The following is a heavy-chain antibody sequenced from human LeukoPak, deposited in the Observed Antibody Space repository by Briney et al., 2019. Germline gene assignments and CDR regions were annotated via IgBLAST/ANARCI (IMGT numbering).Heavy chain of an antibody. V-gene: IGHV4-34*01. CDR3: ASRTATTILGY. CDR1: GGSFSGYY. J-gene: IGHJ4*02. CDR2: INHSGST. Sequence: SETLSLTCAVYGGSFSGYYWSWIRQPPGKGLEWIGEINHSGSTNYNPSLKSRVTISVDTSKNQFSLKLSSVTAADTAVYYCASRTATTILGYWGQGTLVTVSS. D-gene: IGHD4-17*01.